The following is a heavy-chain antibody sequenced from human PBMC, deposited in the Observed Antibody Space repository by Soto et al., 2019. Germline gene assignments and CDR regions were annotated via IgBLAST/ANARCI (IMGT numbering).Heavy chain of an antibody. J-gene: IGHJ4*02. D-gene: IGHD3-22*01. CDR1: GYTFASYG. CDR2: IGAYNGDT. Sequence: QVQLVQSGTEVKKPGASVRISCKASGYTFASYGISWVRQAPGQGLEWMGWIGAYNGDTNYAQKFRVRVTMTTDTSTTTAYMDLRSLTSDDTAVYYCARDHYYDGTGYYEDFFDSWGQGTLVTVSS. V-gene: IGHV1-18*01. CDR3: ARDHYYDGTGYYEDFFDS.